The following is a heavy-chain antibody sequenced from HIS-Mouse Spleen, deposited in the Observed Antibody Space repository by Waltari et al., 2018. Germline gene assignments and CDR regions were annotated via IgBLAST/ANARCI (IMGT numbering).Heavy chain of an antibody. V-gene: IGHV4-39*07. Sequence: QLQLQESGPGLVKPSETLSLTCTVSGGSISSSRYYWGWIRQPPGKGLGGIGSIYYSGSPYYNPSLKSRVTISVDTSKNQFSLKLSSVTAADTDVYYCAREIPYSSSWYDWYFDLWGRGTLVTVSS. CDR3: AREIPYSSSWYDWYFDL. J-gene: IGHJ2*01. CDR2: IYYSGSP. CDR1: GGSISSSRYY. D-gene: IGHD6-13*01.